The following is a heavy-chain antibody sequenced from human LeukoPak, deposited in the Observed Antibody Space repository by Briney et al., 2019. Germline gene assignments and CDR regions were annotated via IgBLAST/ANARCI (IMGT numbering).Heavy chain of an antibody. V-gene: IGHV3-7*01. CDR2: INFDGSDQ. J-gene: IGHJ3*02. CDR1: GFTFSNYW. CDR3: ARLSSWVFEI. Sequence: GGALRLSCAASGFTFSNYWMSGVGQAPGKGLEGVADINFDGSDQFYVDSVKGRFTISRDNAKNLLYLQMNSLRAEDTAVYFCARLSSWVFEIWGQGTMVTVSS. D-gene: IGHD3-16*01.